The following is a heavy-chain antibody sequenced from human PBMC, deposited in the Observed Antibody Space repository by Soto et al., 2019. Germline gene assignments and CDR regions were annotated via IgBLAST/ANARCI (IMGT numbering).Heavy chain of an antibody. D-gene: IGHD3-22*01. CDR2: INHSGST. J-gene: IGHJ4*02. Sequence: SETLSLTCAVYGGSFSGYYWSWIRQPPGKGLEWIGEINHSGSTNYNPSLKSRVTISVDTSKNQFSLKLSSVTAADTAVYYCARRARDSSGYYYFDYWGQGTLVTSPQ. CDR3: ARRARDSSGYYYFDY. V-gene: IGHV4-34*01. CDR1: GGSFSGYY.